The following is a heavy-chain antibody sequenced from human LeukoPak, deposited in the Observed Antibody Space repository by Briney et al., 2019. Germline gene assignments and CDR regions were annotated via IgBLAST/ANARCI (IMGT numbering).Heavy chain of an antibody. CDR3: ARMMMGPFYYYGMDV. J-gene: IGHJ6*02. CDR2: INPNSGGT. CDR1: GYTFTGYY. V-gene: IGHV1-2*04. D-gene: IGHD1-26*01. Sequence: GASVKVSCKASGYTFTGYYMHWVRQAPGQGLEWMGWINPNSGGTNYAQKFQGWVTMTSDTSISTVYMELSRLRSDDTAFYYCARMMMGPFYYYGMDVWGQGTTVTVSS.